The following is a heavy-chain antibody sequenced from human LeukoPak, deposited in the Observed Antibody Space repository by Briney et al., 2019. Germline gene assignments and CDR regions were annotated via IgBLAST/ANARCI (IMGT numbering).Heavy chain of an antibody. CDR3: AREVAIVVEPAANTIDY. CDR2: ISKSSTYI. CDR1: GFTFRSYT. Sequence: GSLRLSCTASGFTFRSYTMNWVRQAPGEGLEWVSAISKSSTYIKYADSVKGRFTVSRDNAKNSLFLQMNSLRVEDTAVYYCAREVAIVVEPAANTIDYWGQGTRVTVSS. V-gene: IGHV3-21*01. J-gene: IGHJ4*02. D-gene: IGHD2-2*01.